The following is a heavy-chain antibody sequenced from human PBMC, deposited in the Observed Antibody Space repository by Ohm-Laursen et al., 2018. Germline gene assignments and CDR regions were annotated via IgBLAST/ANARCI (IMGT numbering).Heavy chain of an antibody. D-gene: IGHD4-23*01. CDR3: ARAVRYQLLSDP. V-gene: IGHV1-8*01. CDR1: GYTFSSYD. J-gene: IGHJ5*02. Sequence: SVKVSCKASGYTFSSYDIIWVRQASGQGPEWMGWMNPNSHNTGYARKFRGRVSMTSDSSISTAYMELYSLTSEDTATYYCARAVRYQLLSDPWGQGALVTVSS. CDR2: MNPNSHNT.